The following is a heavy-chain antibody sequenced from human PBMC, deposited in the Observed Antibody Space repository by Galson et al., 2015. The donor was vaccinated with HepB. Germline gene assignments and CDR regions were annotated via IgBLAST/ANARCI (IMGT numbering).Heavy chain of an antibody. CDR1: GFTFKTYN. CDR2: ITSGRSYI. D-gene: IGHD3-3*01. V-gene: IGHV3-21*06. J-gene: IGHJ4*02. CDR3: ARDRGPDYDFWSGFLGAFDY. Sequence: SLRLSCAASGFTFKTYNMNWVRQAPGKGLEWVSSITSGRSYIYYADSVKDRFIISRDDAKNSLYLQMNSLRAEDTAVYYCARDRGPDYDFWSGFLGAFDYWGQGSLVTVSS.